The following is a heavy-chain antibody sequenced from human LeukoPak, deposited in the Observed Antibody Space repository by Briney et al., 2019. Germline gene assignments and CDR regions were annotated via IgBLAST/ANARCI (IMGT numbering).Heavy chain of an antibody. CDR1: GYTFTSYD. J-gene: IGHJ6*03. D-gene: IGHD3-9*01. V-gene: IGHV1-8*01. CDR2: MNPNSGNT. Sequence: ASVKVSCKASGYTFTSYDINWVRQATGQGLEWMGWMNPNSGNTGYAQKLQGRVTMTRNTSISTAYMELSSLRSEDTAVYYCARGVRRYFDWLLSSSGYYYMDVWGKGTTVTISS. CDR3: ARGVRRYFDWLLSSSGYYYMDV.